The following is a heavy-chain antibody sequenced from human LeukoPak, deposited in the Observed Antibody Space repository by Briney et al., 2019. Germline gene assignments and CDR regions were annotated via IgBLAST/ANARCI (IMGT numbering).Heavy chain of an antibody. Sequence: ASVKVSCKASGYTFTGYYMHWVRQAPGQGLEWMGIINPSGGSTSYAQKFQGRVTMTRDTSTSTVYMELSSLRSEDTAVYYCARVTDYYGSGSYYRPRQYYFDYWGQGTLVTVSS. CDR2: INPSGGST. V-gene: IGHV1-46*01. CDR3: ARVTDYYGSGSYYRPRQYYFDY. CDR1: GYTFTGYY. D-gene: IGHD3-10*01. J-gene: IGHJ4*02.